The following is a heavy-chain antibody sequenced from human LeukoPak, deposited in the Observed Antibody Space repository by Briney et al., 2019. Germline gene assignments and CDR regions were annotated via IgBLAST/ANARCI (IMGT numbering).Heavy chain of an antibody. CDR2: ISAYNGNT. V-gene: IGHV1-18*01. CDR3: ARDATPGIAAAGTFGY. D-gene: IGHD6-13*01. Sequence: GASVKVSCKASGYTFTSYGISWVRQAPGQGLEWMGWISAYNGNTNYAQKLQGRVTMTTDTSTSTAYMELRSLRSDDTAVYYCARDATPGIAAAGTFGYWGQGTLVTVSS. J-gene: IGHJ4*02. CDR1: GYTFTSYG.